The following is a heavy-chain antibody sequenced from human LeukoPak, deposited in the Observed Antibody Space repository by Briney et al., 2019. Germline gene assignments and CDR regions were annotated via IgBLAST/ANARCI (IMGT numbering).Heavy chain of an antibody. D-gene: IGHD2-21*01. CDR1: GFTFTNYA. CDR3: TTDGTSDGLWY. V-gene: IGHV3-23*01. CDR2: ISGSGSST. Sequence: GGSLILSCAASGFTFTNYAMSWVRQAPGKGLEWVSVISGSGSSTYYADSVKGRFTISRDDSKNTLYLQMNSLKTEDTAVYYCTTDGTSDGLWYWGQGTLATVSS. J-gene: IGHJ4*02.